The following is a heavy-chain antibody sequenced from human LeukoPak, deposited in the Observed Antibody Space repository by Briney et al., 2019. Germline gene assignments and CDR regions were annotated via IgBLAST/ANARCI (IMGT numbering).Heavy chain of an antibody. CDR1: GGTFSSYA. J-gene: IGHJ5*02. V-gene: IGHV1-69*13. Sequence: ASVKVSCKASGGTFSSYAISWVRQAPGQGLEWVGGIIPIFGTANYAQKFQGRVTITADESTSTAYMELSSLRSEDTAVYYCAREKPRYGDYLNWFDPWGQGTLVTVSS. CDR3: AREKPRYGDYLNWFDP. CDR2: IIPIFGTA. D-gene: IGHD4-17*01.